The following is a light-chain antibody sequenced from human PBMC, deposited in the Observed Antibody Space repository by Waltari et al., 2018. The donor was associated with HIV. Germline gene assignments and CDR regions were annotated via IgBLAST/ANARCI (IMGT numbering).Light chain of an antibody. CDR3: QSYDRSLSVV. J-gene: IGLJ2*01. CDR2: NH. V-gene: IGLV1-40*01. CDR1: SSNIGAGYD. Sequence: QSVLTQPPSVSGAPGQRVSISCTGSSSNIGAGYDVHWYQQLPGTAPKLLVFNHNRPSGVPDRFSGSKSGTSASLAITGLQPEDEAHYYCQSYDRSLSVVFGGGTKLTVL.